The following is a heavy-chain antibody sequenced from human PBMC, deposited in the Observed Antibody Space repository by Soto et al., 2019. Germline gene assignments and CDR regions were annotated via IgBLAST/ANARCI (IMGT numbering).Heavy chain of an antibody. V-gene: IGHV3-7*01. CDR3: ARDSNEGQLVAGGTDY. CDR1: GFTFSSYW. CDR2: IKQDGSEK. D-gene: IGHD6-6*01. Sequence: QPGGSLRLSCAASGFTFSSYWMSWVRQAPGKGLEWVANIKQDGSEKYYVDSVKGRFTISRDNAKNSLYLQMNSLRAEDTAVYYCARDSNEGQLVAGGTDYWGQGTRVTFSS. J-gene: IGHJ4*02.